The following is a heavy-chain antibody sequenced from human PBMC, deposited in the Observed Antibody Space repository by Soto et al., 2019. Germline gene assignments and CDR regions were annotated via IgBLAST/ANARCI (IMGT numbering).Heavy chain of an antibody. CDR2: ISIYSGNT. CDR3: GGDRSPMTPGTRGAY. CDR1: GYTFTNYG. Sequence: QVQLVQSGGEVKKPGASVKVSCKASGYTFTNYGISWVRQAPGQGLEWMGWISIYSGNTKYAQKSQDRATMTKKPPTSTAKMGRRRLRSDDTAVYYGGGDRSPMTPGTRGAYGGRGPLVPASS. J-gene: IGHJ4*02. D-gene: IGHD4-17*01. V-gene: IGHV1-18*01.